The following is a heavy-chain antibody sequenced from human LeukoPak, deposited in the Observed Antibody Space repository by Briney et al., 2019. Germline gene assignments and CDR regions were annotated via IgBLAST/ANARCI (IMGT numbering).Heavy chain of an antibody. CDR3: AKSAGYYYGSGSYSWVDY. CDR1: GFTFSSYA. J-gene: IGHJ4*02. V-gene: IGHV3-30-3*02. Sequence: PGGSLRLSCAASGFTFSSYAMHWVRQAPGKGLEWVAVISYDGSNKYYADSVKGRFTISRDNSKNTLYLQMNTLRAEDTAVYYCAKSAGYYYGSGSYSWVDYWGQGTLVTVSS. CDR2: ISYDGSNK. D-gene: IGHD3-10*01.